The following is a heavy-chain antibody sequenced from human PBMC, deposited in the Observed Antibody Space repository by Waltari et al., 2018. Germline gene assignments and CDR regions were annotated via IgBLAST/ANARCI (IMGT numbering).Heavy chain of an antibody. V-gene: IGHV1-2*02. J-gene: IGHJ4*02. D-gene: IGHD3-3*01. CDR1: GYTFTGYY. Sequence: QVQLVQSGAEVKKPGASVKVSCKASGYTFTGYYMHWVRQAPGQGLEWMGWINPNSGGTNYAQKFQGRVTMTRDTSISTAYMELSRLRSDDTAVYYGARAFGVVIIDGPPHGAIDYWGQGTLVTVSS. CDR3: ARAFGVVIIDGPPHGAIDY. CDR2: INPNSGGT.